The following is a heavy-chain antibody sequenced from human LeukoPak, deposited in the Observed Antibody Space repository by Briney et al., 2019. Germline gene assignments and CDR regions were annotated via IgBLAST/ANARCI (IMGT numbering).Heavy chain of an antibody. D-gene: IGHD3-16*01. Sequence: ASVKVSCKASGYTFTGYYIHWVRQAPGQGLECMGRINPNNGGTNYAQKFQGRVTMTRDTSISTAYMELSRLRSDDTAVYYCAREGEEGVTRFDIWGQGTMVTVSS. CDR3: AREGEEGVTRFDI. CDR2: INPNNGGT. J-gene: IGHJ3*02. CDR1: GYTFTGYY. V-gene: IGHV1-2*06.